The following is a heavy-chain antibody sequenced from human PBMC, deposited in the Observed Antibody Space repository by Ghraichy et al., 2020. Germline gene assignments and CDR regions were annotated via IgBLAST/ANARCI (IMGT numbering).Heavy chain of an antibody. CDR2: INPNSGGT. CDR1: GYTFTGYY. Sequence: ASVKVSCKASGYTFTGYYMHWVRQAPGQGLEWMGRINPNSGGTNYAQKFQGRVTMTRDTSISTAYMELSRLRSDDTAVYYCARETGAHLVIAARLFDYWGQGTLVTVSS. V-gene: IGHV1-2*06. D-gene: IGHD6-6*01. J-gene: IGHJ4*02. CDR3: ARETGAHLVIAARLFDY.